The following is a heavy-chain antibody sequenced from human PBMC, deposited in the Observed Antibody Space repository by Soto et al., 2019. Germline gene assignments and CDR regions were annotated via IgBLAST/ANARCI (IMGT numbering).Heavy chain of an antibody. CDR2: IYYSGST. J-gene: IGHJ6*02. CDR1: GGSISSGGYY. CDR3: AREIRYCTNGVCHPYGMDV. Sequence: SETLSLTCTVSGGSISSGGYYWSWIRQHPGKGLEWIGYIYYSGSTYYNPSLKSRVTISVDTSKNQFSPKLSSVTATDTAVYFCAREIRYCTNGVCHPYGMDVWGQGTTVTVSS. V-gene: IGHV4-31*03. D-gene: IGHD2-8*01.